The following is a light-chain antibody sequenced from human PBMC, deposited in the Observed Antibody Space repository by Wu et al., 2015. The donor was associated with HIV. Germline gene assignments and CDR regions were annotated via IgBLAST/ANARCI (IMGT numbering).Light chain of an antibody. CDR1: QSISNY. CDR2: AAS. Sequence: DIQMTQSPSSLSASVGDRVTITCRASQSISNYLNWYQQKPGKAPNVLIYAASSLQSGVPSNFSGSGSGTDFTLAISSLQPEDFATYYCQQSYTLLWTFGQGTKVDIK. V-gene: IGKV1-39*01. J-gene: IGKJ1*01. CDR3: QQSYTLLWT.